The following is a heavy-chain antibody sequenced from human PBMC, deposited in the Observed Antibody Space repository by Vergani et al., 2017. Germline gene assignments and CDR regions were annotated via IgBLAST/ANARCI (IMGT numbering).Heavy chain of an antibody. CDR3: ARGESDGYNWSYYGMDV. J-gene: IGHJ6*02. CDR1: GGSISSYY. CDR2: IYYSGST. V-gene: IGHV4-59*01. D-gene: IGHD5-24*01. Sequence: QVQLQESGPGLVKPSETLSLTCTVSGGSISSYYWSWIRQPPGTGLEWIGYIYYSGSTNYNPSLKSRVTISVDTSKNQFSLKLSSVTAADTAVYYCARGESDGYNWSYYGMDVWGQGTTVTVSS.